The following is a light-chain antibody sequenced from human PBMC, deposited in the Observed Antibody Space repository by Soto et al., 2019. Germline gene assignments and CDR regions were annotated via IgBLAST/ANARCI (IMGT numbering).Light chain of an antibody. CDR3: QNYNTYPYT. J-gene: IGKJ2*01. CDR2: RAS. V-gene: IGKV1-5*03. Sequence: DTQMTQSPSTLSASVGDRVTITCRASQSVNSWLAWYQQKPGKAPNLLIHRASTLQSGVPSRFSGSGSGTELTLTISSLQPDDFATYYCQNYNTYPYTFGQGTKV. CDR1: QSVNSW.